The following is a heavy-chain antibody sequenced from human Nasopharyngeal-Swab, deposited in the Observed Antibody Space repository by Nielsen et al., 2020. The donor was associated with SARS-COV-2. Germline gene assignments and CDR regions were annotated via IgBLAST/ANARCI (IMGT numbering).Heavy chain of an antibody. D-gene: IGHD6-6*01. CDR3: AKGMRVAALGYYYYGMDV. Sequence: SLKISCAASGFTFDDYAMHWVRQAPGKGLEWVSGISWNSGSIGYADSVKGRFTISRDNAKNSLYLQMNSLRAEDTALYYCAKGMRVAALGYYYYGMDVWGQGTTVTVSS. J-gene: IGHJ6*02. V-gene: IGHV3-9*01. CDR2: ISWNSGSI. CDR1: GFTFDDYA.